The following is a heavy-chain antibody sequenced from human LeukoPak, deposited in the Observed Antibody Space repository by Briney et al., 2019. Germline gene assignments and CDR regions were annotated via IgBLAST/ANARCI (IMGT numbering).Heavy chain of an antibody. Sequence: PSETLSLTCTVSGGSISSSSYYWSWIRQPAGKGLEWIGRIYTSGSTNYNPSLKSRVTMSVDTSKNQFSLKLSSVTAADTAVYYCARDSRQLAADYYYYYYMDVWGKGTTVTVSS. CDR2: IYTSGST. V-gene: IGHV4-61*02. CDR3: ARDSRQLAADYYYYYYMDV. D-gene: IGHD6-6*01. J-gene: IGHJ6*03. CDR1: GGSISSSSYY.